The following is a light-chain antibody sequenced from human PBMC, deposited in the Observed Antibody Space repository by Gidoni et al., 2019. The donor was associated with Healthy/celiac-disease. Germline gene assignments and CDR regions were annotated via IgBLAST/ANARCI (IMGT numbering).Light chain of an antibody. CDR2: VAS. J-gene: IGKJ1*01. CDR3: QQYGSSPQT. Sequence: EIALTQSPGTLSLSPGERATLSCRASQRVSSSYLAWYQQKPRQAPRLLIYVASSRAPGIPDMFSGSGSGTDFIITISRLEPEDFALYCSQQYGSSPQTFGQGTKVEIK. CDR1: QRVSSSY. V-gene: IGKV3-20*01.